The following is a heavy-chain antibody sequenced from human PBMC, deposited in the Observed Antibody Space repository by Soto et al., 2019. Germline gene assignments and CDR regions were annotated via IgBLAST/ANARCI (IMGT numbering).Heavy chain of an antibody. CDR2: IYYSGST. CDR1: GGSISSGDYY. CDR3: ARGYYDSSGYSLWFDP. D-gene: IGHD3-22*01. J-gene: IGHJ5*02. V-gene: IGHV4-30-4*01. Sequence: LTFTVSGGSISSGDYYWSWIRQPPGKGLEWIGYIYYSGSTYYNPSLKSRVTISVDTSKNQFSLKLSSVTAADTAVYYCARGYYDSSGYSLWFDPWGQGTLVTVSS.